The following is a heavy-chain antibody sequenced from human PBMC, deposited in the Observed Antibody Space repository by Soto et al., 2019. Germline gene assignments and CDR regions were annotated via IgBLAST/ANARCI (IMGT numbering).Heavy chain of an antibody. CDR3: AKDLLGPGRAYGMDV. CDR1: GFTFSSYG. J-gene: IGHJ6*02. V-gene: IGHV3-30*18. D-gene: IGHD7-27*01. CDR2: ISYDGSNK. Sequence: QVQLVESGGGVVQPGRSLRLSCAASGFTFSSYGMHWVRQAPGKGLEWVAVISYDGSNKYYADSVKGRFTISRDNSKNTLYLQMHSLRAEDTAVYYCAKDLLGPGRAYGMDVWCQGTTVTVSS.